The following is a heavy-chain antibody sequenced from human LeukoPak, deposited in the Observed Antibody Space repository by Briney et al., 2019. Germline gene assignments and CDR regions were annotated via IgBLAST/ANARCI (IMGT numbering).Heavy chain of an antibody. J-gene: IGHJ3*02. Sequence: GASVKVSCKASGGTFSSYAISWVRQAPGQGLEWMGGIIPIFGTANYEQKFQGRVTITTDESTSTAYMELSSLRSEDTAVYYCARDSGTPYDYDAFDIWGQGTMVTVSS. D-gene: IGHD5-12*01. CDR1: GGTFSSYA. CDR2: IIPIFGTA. V-gene: IGHV1-69*05. CDR3: ARDSGTPYDYDAFDI.